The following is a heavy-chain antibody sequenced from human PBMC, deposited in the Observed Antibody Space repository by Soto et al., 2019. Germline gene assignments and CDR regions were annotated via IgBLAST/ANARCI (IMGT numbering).Heavy chain of an antibody. Sequence: SETLSLTCTVSGGSISSYYWSWIRQPPGKGLEWIGYIYYSGSTNYNPSLKSRLTISVDRSKNQFSLKLSSVTAADTAVYYCARDLTTIHYYDSSGLGWFDPWGQGTLVTVSS. CDR3: ARDLTTIHYYDSSGLGWFDP. CDR1: GGSISSYY. V-gene: IGHV4-59*01. CDR2: IYYSGST. J-gene: IGHJ5*02. D-gene: IGHD3-22*01.